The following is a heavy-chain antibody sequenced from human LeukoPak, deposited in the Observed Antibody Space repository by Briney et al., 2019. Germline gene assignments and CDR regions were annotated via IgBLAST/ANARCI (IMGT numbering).Heavy chain of an antibody. D-gene: IGHD1-26*01. V-gene: IGHV4-4*07. Sequence: PSETLSLTCAVYGGSFSGYYWSWIRQPAGKGLEYIGRIYTSGSTNYNPSLKSRVTMSVDTSKSQFSLKLSSVTAADTAVYYCARDVVGATPLIDYWGQGTLVTVSS. J-gene: IGHJ4*02. CDR2: IYTSGST. CDR3: ARDVVGATPLIDY. CDR1: GGSFSGYY.